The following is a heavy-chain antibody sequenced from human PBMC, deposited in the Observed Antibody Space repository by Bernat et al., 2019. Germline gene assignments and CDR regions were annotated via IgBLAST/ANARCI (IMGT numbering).Heavy chain of an antibody. Sequence: QVQLVQSGAEVKKPGASVKVSCKASGYTFTGYYMHWVRQAPGQGLEWMGWINPNSGGTNYAQKFQGWVTMTRDTSISTAYMELSRLRSDDTAVYYCARDMGGWGYDILINGMDVWGPGTTVTVSS. CDR3: ARDMGGWGYDILINGMDV. D-gene: IGHD3-9*01. CDR2: INPNSGGT. V-gene: IGHV1-2*04. CDR1: GYTFTGYY. J-gene: IGHJ6*01.